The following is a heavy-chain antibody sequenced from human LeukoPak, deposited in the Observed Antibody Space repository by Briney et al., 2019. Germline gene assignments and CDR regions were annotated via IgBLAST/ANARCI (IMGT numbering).Heavy chain of an antibody. CDR3: AGTYYYGSSGYYYELPFDY. Sequence: PSETLSLTCTVSGGSISSYYWSWIRQPPGKGLEWIGYIYYSGSTNYNPSLKSRVTISVDTSKNQFSLKLSSVTAADTAVYYCAGTYYYGSSGYYYELPFDYWGQGTLVTVSS. CDR2: IYYSGST. CDR1: GGSISSYY. V-gene: IGHV4-59*01. J-gene: IGHJ4*02. D-gene: IGHD3-22*01.